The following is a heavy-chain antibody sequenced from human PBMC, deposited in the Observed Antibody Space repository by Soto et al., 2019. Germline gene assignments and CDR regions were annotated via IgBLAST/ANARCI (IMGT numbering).Heavy chain of an antibody. CDR3: ARDSGRGRYDFWSGQPGGADY. D-gene: IGHD3-3*01. CDR1: GFTFSSYS. Sequence: EVQLVESGGGLVQPGGSLRLSCAASGFTFSSYSMNWVRQAPGKGLEWVSYISSSSSTIYYADSVKGRFTISRDNAKNSLYMQMNSLRDEDKAVYYCARDSGRGRYDFWSGQPGGADYWGQGTLVTVSS. V-gene: IGHV3-48*02. CDR2: ISSSSSTI. J-gene: IGHJ4*02.